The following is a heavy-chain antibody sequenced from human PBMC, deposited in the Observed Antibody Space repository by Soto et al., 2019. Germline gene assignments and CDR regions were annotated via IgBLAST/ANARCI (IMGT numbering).Heavy chain of an antibody. V-gene: IGHV1-46*01. CDR2: INPTSGGT. Sequence: QVQLVQSGAEVKKPGASVKVSCKASGYILTSSYMHWVRQAPGQGLEWMGLINPTSGGTAYAQKFQGRVTMTRDTSTSTVYMELSSLTSEDTTIYYCARGGGGLDYWAQGTLVTVSS. CDR3: ARGGGGLDY. CDR1: GYILTSSY. D-gene: IGHD3-10*01. J-gene: IGHJ4*02.